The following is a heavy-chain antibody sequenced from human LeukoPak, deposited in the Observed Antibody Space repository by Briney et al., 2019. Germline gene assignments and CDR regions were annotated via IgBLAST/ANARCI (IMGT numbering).Heavy chain of an antibody. D-gene: IGHD1-14*01. Sequence: GGSLRLSCAASGFTFNTYWMTWVRQAPGKGLEWVANIKQDGSEKYYVDSVKGRFTISRDNAKNSLYLEMNSLKAEDTAVYYCARIDSRRTFDIWGQGTMVTVSS. V-gene: IGHV3-7*01. CDR3: ARIDSRRTFDI. CDR1: GFTFNTYW. CDR2: IKQDGSEK. J-gene: IGHJ3*02.